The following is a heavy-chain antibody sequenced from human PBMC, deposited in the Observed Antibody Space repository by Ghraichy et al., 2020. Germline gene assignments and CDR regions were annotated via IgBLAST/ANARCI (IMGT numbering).Heavy chain of an antibody. CDR1: GYSISSGYY. V-gene: IGHV4-38-2*02. D-gene: IGHD6-13*01. J-gene: IGHJ4*02. CDR3: ARGETAAGING. Sequence: SETLSLTCTVSGYSISSGYYWGWIRQPPGKGLEWIGSIYHSGSTYYNPSLKSRVTISVDTSKNQFSLKLSSVTAADTAVYYCARGETAAGINGWGQGTLVTVSS. CDR2: IYHSGST.